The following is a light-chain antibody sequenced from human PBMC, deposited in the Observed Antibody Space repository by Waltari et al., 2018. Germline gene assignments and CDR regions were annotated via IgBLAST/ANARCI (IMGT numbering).Light chain of an antibody. CDR2: QDN. J-gene: IGLJ2*01. CDR1: KLGNKY. CDR3: QAWDSSFVV. V-gene: IGLV3-1*01. Sequence: SYEVTQPSSVSVSPGQTASITCSGDKLGNKYACWYQQRPGQSPVLVIYQDNKRPSGIPERFSGSNSGNTATLTISGTQAMDEADYYCQAWDSSFVVFGGGTKLTVL.